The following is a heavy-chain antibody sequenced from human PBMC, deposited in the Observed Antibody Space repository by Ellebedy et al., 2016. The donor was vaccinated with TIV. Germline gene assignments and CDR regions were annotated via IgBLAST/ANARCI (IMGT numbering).Heavy chain of an antibody. D-gene: IGHD2-15*01. CDR3: ASGGSSGSSDY. J-gene: IGHJ4*02. V-gene: IGHV3-30*03. CDR1: GFTFRSHG. CDR2: ISSDGSNK. Sequence: GGSLRLXXVASGFTFRSHGIYWVRQAPGKGLEWVAVISSDGSNKYYADSVKRRFTISGDNSNNTLYLQMNSLRTDDMAVYYCASGGSSGSSDYWGQGTLVTVSS.